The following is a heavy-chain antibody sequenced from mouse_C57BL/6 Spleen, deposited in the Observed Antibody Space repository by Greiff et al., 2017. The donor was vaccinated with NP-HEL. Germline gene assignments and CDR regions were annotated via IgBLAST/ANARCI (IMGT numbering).Heavy chain of an antibody. CDR1: GYTFTSYW. V-gene: IGHV1-69*01. D-gene: IGHD1-1*01. CDR2: IDPSDSYT. J-gene: IGHJ1*03. CDR3: ARRDYYGSRDWYFGV. Sequence: QVQLQQPGAELVMPGASVKLSCKASGYTFTSYWMHWVKQRPGQGLEWIGEIDPSDSYTNYNQKFKGKSTLTVDKSSSTAYMQLSSLTSEDSAVYYCARRDYYGSRDWYFGVWGTGTTVTVSS.